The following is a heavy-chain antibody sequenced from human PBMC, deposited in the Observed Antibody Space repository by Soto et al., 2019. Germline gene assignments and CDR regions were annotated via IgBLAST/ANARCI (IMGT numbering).Heavy chain of an antibody. D-gene: IGHD2-21*01. CDR3: ARVELFRFWFDP. V-gene: IGHV1-18*01. CDR2: MSDNNGNT. CDR1: GYTFTSYD. J-gene: IGHJ5*02. Sequence: GASVKVSCKASGYTFTSYDINWVRQATGQGLEWMGWMSDNNGNTGYAQKFQGRVTMTTDTSTSTAYMELRSLRSDDTAVYYCARVELFRFWFDPWGQGTLVTVSS.